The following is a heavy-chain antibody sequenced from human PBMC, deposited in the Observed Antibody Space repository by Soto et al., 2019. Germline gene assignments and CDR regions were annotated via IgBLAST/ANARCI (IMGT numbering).Heavy chain of an antibody. Sequence: PSVKVSCKVSGYTLTELSMHWVRQAPGKGLEWMGGFDPEDGETIYAQKFQGRVTMTEDTSTDTAYMELSSLRSEDTAVYYCATRGLATDGDYFDYWGQGTLVTVSS. CDR2: FDPEDGET. CDR1: GYTLTELS. J-gene: IGHJ4*02. CDR3: ATRGLATDGDYFDY. V-gene: IGHV1-24*01. D-gene: IGHD5-12*01.